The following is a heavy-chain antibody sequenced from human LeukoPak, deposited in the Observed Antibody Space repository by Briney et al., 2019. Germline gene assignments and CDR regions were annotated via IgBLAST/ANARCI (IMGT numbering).Heavy chain of an antibody. V-gene: IGHV3-48*04. Sequence: GGSLRLSCAASGFTFNASCMNWVRQAPGRGLEWVSYISSSGSTIYYADSVKGRFTISRDNAKNSLYLQMNSLRAEDTAVYYCAQGATIGTFDIWGQGTMVTVSS. D-gene: IGHD5-12*01. CDR1: GFTFNASC. CDR3: AQGATIGTFDI. CDR2: ISSSGSTI. J-gene: IGHJ3*02.